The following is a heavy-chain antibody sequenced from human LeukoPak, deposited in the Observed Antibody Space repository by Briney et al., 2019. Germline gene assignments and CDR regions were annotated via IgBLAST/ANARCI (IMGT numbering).Heavy chain of an antibody. CDR2: ISYDGSNK. D-gene: IGHD1-14*01. V-gene: IGHV3-30*01. CDR1: GFIVSSYV. Sequence: PGGSLRLSCAASGFIVSSYVMHWFPQAPGKGLEWVAVISYDGSNKYCADSVMRRFTISRDTSKNSLYLQINSLRPEDTAVYYCARDLAPASSGDLEPLDSWGQGTLVNVSS. CDR3: ARDLAPASSGDLEPLDS. J-gene: IGHJ4*02.